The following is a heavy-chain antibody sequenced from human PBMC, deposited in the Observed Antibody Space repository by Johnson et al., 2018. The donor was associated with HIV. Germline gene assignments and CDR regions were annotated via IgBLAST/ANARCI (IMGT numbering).Heavy chain of an antibody. J-gene: IGHJ3*02. CDR3: ARTCLGDYDSSDENAFDI. V-gene: IGHV3-11*04. CDR2: ISSSGSTI. Sequence: VKLLESGGGLVQPGGSLRLSCAASGFSFSDYYMSCIRQAPGKGLEWVSYISSSGSTIYYADSEKGRFTISRDNAEKSLFLQMNSLTAEDTAVYYCARTCLGDYDSSDENAFDIWGQGTMVTVSS. D-gene: IGHD3-22*01. CDR1: GFSFSDYY.